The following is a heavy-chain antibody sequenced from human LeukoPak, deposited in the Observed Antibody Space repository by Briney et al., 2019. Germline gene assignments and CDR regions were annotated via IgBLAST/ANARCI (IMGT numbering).Heavy chain of an antibody. CDR3: ARGGVGGLGY. V-gene: IGHV3-53*01. Sequence: GGSLRLSCAASGFTFSSYWMSWVRQAPGKGLEWVSVIYSGGSAYYADSVKGRFTISRDNSKNTLYLQMNSLRAEDTAVYYCARGGVGGLGYWGQGTLVTVSS. CDR2: IYSGGSA. CDR1: GFTFSSYW. D-gene: IGHD1-26*01. J-gene: IGHJ4*02.